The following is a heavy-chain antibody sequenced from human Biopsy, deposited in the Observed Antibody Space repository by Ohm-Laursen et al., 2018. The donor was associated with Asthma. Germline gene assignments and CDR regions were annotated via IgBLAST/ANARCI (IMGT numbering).Heavy chain of an antibody. D-gene: IGHD2-15*01. CDR3: AKAREDIVVVVAVSDS. CDR2: ISGSGGST. V-gene: IGHV3-23*01. Sequence: SLRLSCAASGFTFSSYAMSWVRQPPGKGLEWVSAISGSGGSTYYADSVKGRFTIPRDNSKNTLHLQMNSLGAEDTAVYYCAKAREDIVVVVAVSDSWGQGTLVTVSS. CDR1: GFTFSSYA. J-gene: IGHJ4*02.